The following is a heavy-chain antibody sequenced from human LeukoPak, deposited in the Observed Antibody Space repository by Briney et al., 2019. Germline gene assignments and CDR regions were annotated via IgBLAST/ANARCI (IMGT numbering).Heavy chain of an antibody. V-gene: IGHV4-59*01. CDR2: IYYSGST. CDR3: ARVTLTYYDSSGYYDY. CDR1: GGSISSYY. Sequence: SETLSLTCTVSGGSISSYYWSWIRQPPGKGLEWIGYIYYSGSTNYNPSLKSRVTISVDTSKNQFSLKLSSVTAADTAVYYCARVTLTYYDSSGYYDYWGQGTLVTVSS. D-gene: IGHD3-22*01. J-gene: IGHJ4*02.